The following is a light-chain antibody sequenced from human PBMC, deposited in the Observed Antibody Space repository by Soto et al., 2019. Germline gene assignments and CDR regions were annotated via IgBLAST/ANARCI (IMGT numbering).Light chain of an antibody. J-gene: IGKJ1*01. CDR2: AAS. V-gene: IGKV1-27*01. CDR3: KNYLFAPAT. CDR1: QDIMKS. Sequence: DVRMTQSPSSLTAFFGDRVTISCLASQDIMKSLAWYQQRPGGIPNVLIYAASTLRPGVPSRFSGSGSGTNFTLTTGGLGLKVVVTYYCKNYLFAPATLGKGTKVKTK.